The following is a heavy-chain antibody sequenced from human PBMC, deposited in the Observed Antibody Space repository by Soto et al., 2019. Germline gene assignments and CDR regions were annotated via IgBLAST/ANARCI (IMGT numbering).Heavy chain of an antibody. D-gene: IGHD4-17*01. V-gene: IGHV4-39*01. CDR3: ARRRASDYGGNHHPYYFDR. Sequence: PXETRSLGCTVSGASIITETYFWVWIRQSPRRGLELIGSISYSGRTYDNPSLQSRVTISIDASKNQFSLKLTSVTTADTAVYYCARRRASDYGGNHHPYYFDRWGQGTLVTVSS. CDR1: GASIITETYF. J-gene: IGHJ4*02. CDR2: ISYSGRT.